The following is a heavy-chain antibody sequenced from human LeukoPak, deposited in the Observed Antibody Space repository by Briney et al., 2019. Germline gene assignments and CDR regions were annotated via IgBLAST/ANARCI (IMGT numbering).Heavy chain of an antibody. CDR2: IIPIFGTA. CDR3: WRRHCGGDCYSTYYYYPGMDV. V-gene: IGHV1-69*13. D-gene: IGHD2-21*02. Sequence: WASVKVSCKGSGGTLSSYAISWGRQGPGHGLEWMGGIIPIFGTANYAQKFQGRVTITAGESTCTAYMEGSRLIAQGTAAYYFWRRHCGGDCYSTYYYYPGMDVWGQGTTVTVSS. CDR1: GGTLSSYA. J-gene: IGHJ6*01.